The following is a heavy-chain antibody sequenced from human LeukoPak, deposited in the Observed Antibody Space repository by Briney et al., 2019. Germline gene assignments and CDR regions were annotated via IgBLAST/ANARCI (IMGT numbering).Heavy chain of an antibody. CDR3: VRDQFYAFDV. J-gene: IGHJ3*01. Sequence: SGGSLRLSCAASGFTFSSYAITWVRQAPGKGPEWVSAVSSNGAKTYYADSVKGRFTISRDNYKNTLYLQMNSLRDDDTAVYYCVRDQFYAFDVWGQGTMVTVSS. CDR1: GFTFSSYA. V-gene: IGHV3-23*01. CDR2: VSSNGAKT.